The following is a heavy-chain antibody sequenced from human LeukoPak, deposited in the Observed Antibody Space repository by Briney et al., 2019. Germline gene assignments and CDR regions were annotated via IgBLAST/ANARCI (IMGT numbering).Heavy chain of an antibody. CDR2: IYSGGST. J-gene: IGHJ6*03. V-gene: IGHV3-53*01. Sequence: GGSLRLSCAASGFTVRSNYMSWVRQAPGKGLEWVAVIYSGGSTYYADSVKGRFTISRDNSKNTLYLQMNSLRAEDTAVYYCAKDRCSNGIGCYYYYMDVWGKGTTVTISS. D-gene: IGHD2-8*01. CDR3: AKDRCSNGIGCYYYYMDV. CDR1: GFTVRSNY.